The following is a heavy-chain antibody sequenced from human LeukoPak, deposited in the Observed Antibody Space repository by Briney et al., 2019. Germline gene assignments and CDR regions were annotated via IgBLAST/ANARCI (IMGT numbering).Heavy chain of an antibody. Sequence: GGSLRLSCAASGFTFSSYSMNWVRQAPGKGLEWVSAISGSGGSTYYADSVKGRFTISRDNSKNTLYLQMNSLRAEDTAVYYCAKDIKKEDYYYYGMDVWGQGTTVTVSS. CDR2: ISGSGGST. CDR1: GFTFSSYS. CDR3: AKDIKKEDYYYYGMDV. V-gene: IGHV3-23*01. J-gene: IGHJ6*02.